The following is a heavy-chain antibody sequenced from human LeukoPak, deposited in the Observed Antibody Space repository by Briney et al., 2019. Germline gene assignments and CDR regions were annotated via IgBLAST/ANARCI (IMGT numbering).Heavy chain of an antibody. D-gene: IGHD2-15*01. CDR2: INHSGST. V-gene: IGHV4-34*01. J-gene: IGHJ4*02. CDR1: GGSFSGYY. Sequence: SETLSLTCAVYGGSFSGYYWSWVRQPPGKGLEWIGEINHSGSTNYNPSLTSRGTISVDTSKNQFSLKLSSVTAADTAVYYCATGYCSGGSCYFGYWGQGTLVTVSS. CDR3: ATGYCSGGSCYFGY.